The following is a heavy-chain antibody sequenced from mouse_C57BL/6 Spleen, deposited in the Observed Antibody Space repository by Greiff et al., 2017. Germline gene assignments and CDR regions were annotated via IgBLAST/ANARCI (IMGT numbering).Heavy chain of an antibody. CDR2: ISGGGGNT. CDR1: GFTFSSYT. Sequence: DVMLVESGGGLVKPGGSLKLSCAASGFTFSSYTMSWVRQTPEKRLEWVATISGGGGNTYYPDSVKGRFTISRDNAKNTLYLQMSSLRSEDTALYYCARENYGNYVWFAYWGQGTLVTVSA. V-gene: IGHV5-9*01. J-gene: IGHJ3*01. D-gene: IGHD2-1*01. CDR3: ARENYGNYVWFAY.